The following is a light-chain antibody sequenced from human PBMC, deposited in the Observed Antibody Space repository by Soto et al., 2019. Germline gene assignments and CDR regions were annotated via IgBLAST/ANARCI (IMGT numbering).Light chain of an antibody. J-gene: IGLJ1*01. CDR1: SSDVGGYNY. CDR3: CSYAGNYVYV. CDR2: AVN. Sequence: QSALTQPPSASGSPGQSVAISCTGTSSDVGGYNYVSWYQQHPGKAPKLMIYAVNKRPSGVPDRFSGSKSVNTASLIISGLRAEDEGDYHCCSYAGNYVYVFGTGTKLTVL. V-gene: IGLV2-11*01.